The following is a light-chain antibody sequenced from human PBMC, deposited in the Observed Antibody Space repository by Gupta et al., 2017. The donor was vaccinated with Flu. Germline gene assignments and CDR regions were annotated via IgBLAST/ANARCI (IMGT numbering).Light chain of an antibody. CDR1: QSVSGDY. CDR2: GAS. V-gene: IGKV3-20*01. J-gene: IGKJ1*01. Sequence: EVVLTQSPGTLSLSPGERATLSCRASQSVSGDYLAWYQQRPGQAPRLLIYGASNRASAFPDRFXGSXSGTDFXLPLSSLEPEDFEIYYCQYIGAFGXGTKVEI. CDR3: QYIGA.